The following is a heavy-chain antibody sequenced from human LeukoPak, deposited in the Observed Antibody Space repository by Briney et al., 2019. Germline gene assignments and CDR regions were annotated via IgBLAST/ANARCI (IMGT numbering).Heavy chain of an antibody. CDR2: ISAYNGNT. V-gene: IGHV1-18*04. Sequence: ASVKVSCKASGYTFTSYGISWVRQAPGQGLEWMGWISAYNGNTNYAQKLQGRVTMTTDTSTSAAYMELRSLRSDDTAVYYCARVDSYGYRGTFDYWGQGTLVTVSS. CDR1: GYTFTSYG. D-gene: IGHD5-18*01. J-gene: IGHJ4*02. CDR3: ARVDSYGYRGTFDY.